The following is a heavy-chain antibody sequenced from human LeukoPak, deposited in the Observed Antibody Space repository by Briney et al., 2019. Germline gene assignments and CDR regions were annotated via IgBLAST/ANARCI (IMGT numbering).Heavy chain of an antibody. D-gene: IGHD2-21*02. V-gene: IGHV4-61*01. CDR3: ARGVPTATARWFDP. CDR1: GGSVSSGNYY. J-gene: IGHJ5*02. CDR2: IYSSGST. Sequence: SETLSLTCIVSGGSVSSGNYYWSWIRQPPGKGPEWIGNIYSSGSTNYNPSLKSRVTISVDTSKNQFSLMVSSVTAADTALYYCARGVPTATARWFDPWGQGTLVTVSS.